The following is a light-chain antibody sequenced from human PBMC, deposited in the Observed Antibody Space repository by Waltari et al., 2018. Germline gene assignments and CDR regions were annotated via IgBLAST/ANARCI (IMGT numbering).Light chain of an antibody. CDR3: GAWDDSLRGYV. CDR2: NNN. J-gene: IGLJ1*01. Sequence: QSMLTQPPSASGTPGRGVPIPCSGSTPTIGSHPVNWFQQFPGTAPRLLIYNNNRRPSGVPDRFSASLSGTSASLAISGLQSEDEADYYCGAWDDSLRGYVFGTGTMVTVL. CDR1: TPTIGSHP. V-gene: IGLV1-44*01.